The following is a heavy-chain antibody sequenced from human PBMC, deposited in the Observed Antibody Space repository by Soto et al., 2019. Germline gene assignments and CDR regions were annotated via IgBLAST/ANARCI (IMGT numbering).Heavy chain of an antibody. CDR2: INPDTGST. V-gene: IGHV1-46*01. Sequence: ASVKVSCKASGYTFTTYYLHWVRQAPGQGLEWMGIINPDTGSTSSAQNFRGRVSVTRDTSTSTVYMELYSLSSEDTAVYYCASDPNFSLTFHYYGMDVWGQGTTVTVSS. CDR1: GYTFTTYY. CDR3: ASDPNFSLTFHYYGMDV. J-gene: IGHJ6*02.